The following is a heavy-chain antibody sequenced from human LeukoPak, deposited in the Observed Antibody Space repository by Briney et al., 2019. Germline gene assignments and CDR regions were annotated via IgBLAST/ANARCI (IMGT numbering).Heavy chain of an antibody. CDR3: ATNFMENFDY. J-gene: IGHJ4*02. V-gene: IGHV3-15*01. Sequence: GGSLILSCAASGFTFSNAWMNWVRQSPGKGLEWVGRIKSKTDGGTTDYAAPVKGRFSISRDDSKNTLYLQMNSLETEDTAVYYCATNFMENFDYWGQGTLVTVSS. CDR2: IKSKTDGGTT. CDR1: GFTFSNAW. D-gene: IGHD1-1*01.